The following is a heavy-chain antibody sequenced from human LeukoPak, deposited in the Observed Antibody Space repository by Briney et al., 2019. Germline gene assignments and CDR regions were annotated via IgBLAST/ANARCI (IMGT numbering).Heavy chain of an antibody. D-gene: IGHD3-22*01. J-gene: IGHJ4*02. CDR1: GGSISSGSYY. Sequence: SETLSLTCTVPGGSISSGSYYWTWIRQPAGRGLEWIGRIYTSGSTNYNPSLKSRVTISVDTSKNHFSLKLSSVTAADTAVYYCARAGTYYDSRAMDYWGQGTLVTVSS. CDR3: ARAGTYYDSRAMDY. V-gene: IGHV4-61*02. CDR2: IYTSGST.